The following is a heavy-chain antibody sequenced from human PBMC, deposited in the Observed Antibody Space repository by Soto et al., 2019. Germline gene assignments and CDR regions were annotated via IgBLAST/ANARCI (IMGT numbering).Heavy chain of an antibody. V-gene: IGHV3-30*18. D-gene: IGHD6-19*01. J-gene: IGHJ4*02. CDR3: ANSGWYDYYFDY. CDR2: ISYDGSNK. Sequence: QVQLVESGGGVVQPGRSLRLSCAASGFTFSSYGMHWVRQAPGKGLEWVAVISYDGSNKYYADSVRGRFTISRDNSKNTLYLQMNSLRAEDTAVYYCANSGWYDYYFDYWGQGTLVTVSS. CDR1: GFTFSSYG.